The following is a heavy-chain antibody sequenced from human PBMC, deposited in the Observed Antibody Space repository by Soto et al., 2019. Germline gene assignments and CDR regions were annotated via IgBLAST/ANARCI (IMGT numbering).Heavy chain of an antibody. CDR1: GYTFTSYA. CDR3: ARALVYSSGWYIGY. V-gene: IGHV1-3*01. Sequence: GASAKVSCKASGYTFTSYAMHWVRQAPGQRLEWMGWINAGNGNTKYSQKFQGRVTITRDTSASTAYMELSSLRSEDTAGYYCARALVYSSGWYIGYWGQGTLVTVSS. D-gene: IGHD6-19*01. CDR2: INAGNGNT. J-gene: IGHJ4*02.